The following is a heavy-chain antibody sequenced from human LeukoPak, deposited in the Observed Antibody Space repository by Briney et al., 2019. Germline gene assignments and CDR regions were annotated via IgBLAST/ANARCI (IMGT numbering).Heavy chain of an antibody. CDR1: GFAFSGAW. Sequence: GGSLRLSCAASGFAFSGAWMHWVRQAPGKGLVWVSRINNDGTTTMYADSVKGRFTLSRDNAKNTLYLQMNSLRAEDTAVYYCARVSGPGMNEYFHLWGQGTLVTVSS. V-gene: IGHV3-74*03. J-gene: IGHJ1*01. D-gene: IGHD3-10*01. CDR3: ARVSGPGMNEYFHL. CDR2: INNDGTTT.